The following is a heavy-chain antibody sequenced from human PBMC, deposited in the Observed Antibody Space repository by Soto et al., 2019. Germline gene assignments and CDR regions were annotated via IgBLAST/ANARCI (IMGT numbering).Heavy chain of an antibody. J-gene: IGHJ5*02. CDR3: ARGQIAAAYWFDP. CDR2: IYYSGST. V-gene: IGHV4-59*01. Sequence: AETLSVTCTFSVGSISIYYWSWIRQPPGKGLEWIGYIYYSGSTNYNPSLKSRVTISVDTSKNQFSLKLSSVTAADTAVYYCARGQIAAAYWFDPWGQGTLVTVSS. CDR1: VGSISIYY. D-gene: IGHD6-13*01.